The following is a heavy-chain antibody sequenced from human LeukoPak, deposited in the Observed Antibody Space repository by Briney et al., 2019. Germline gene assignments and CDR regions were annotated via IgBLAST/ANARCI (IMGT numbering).Heavy chain of an antibody. J-gene: IGHJ4*02. CDR1: GFTFSSYS. CDR3: ARDSSGWFDY. Sequence: GSLRLSCAASGFTFSSYSMNWVRQAPGKGLEWVSSISSSSSYIYYADSVKGRFTISRDNSKNTLYLQMNSLRAEDTAVYYCARDSSGWFDYWGQGTLVTVSS. D-gene: IGHD6-19*01. CDR2: ISSSSSYI. V-gene: IGHV3-21*01.